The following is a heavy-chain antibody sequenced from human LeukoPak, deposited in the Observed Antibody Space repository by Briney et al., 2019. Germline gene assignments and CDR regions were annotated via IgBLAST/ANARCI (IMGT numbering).Heavy chain of an antibody. V-gene: IGHV4-34*01. J-gene: IGHJ3*02. CDR3: ARRQRSGPFDI. CDR2: INHSGST. CDR1: GAPFRGYY. Sequence: SGTLSLTCAALGAPFRGYYWGWIPRPPGKGLEWIGEINHSGSTNYNPSLKSRVTISVDTSKNQFSLKLSSVTAADTAVYYCARRQRSGPFDIGGQGTMVTVSA. D-gene: IGHD1-14*01.